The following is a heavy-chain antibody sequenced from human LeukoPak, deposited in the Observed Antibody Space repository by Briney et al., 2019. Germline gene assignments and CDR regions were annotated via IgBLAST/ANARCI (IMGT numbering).Heavy chain of an antibody. CDR1: GGSISSYY. Sequence: SETLSLTCTVSGGSISSYYWSWIRQPPGKGLEWIGYIYYSGSTNYNPSLKSRVTISVDTSKNQFSLKLSSVTAADTAVYYCARSGYDFWSGYDYWFDPWGQGTLVTVSS. CDR2: IYYSGST. V-gene: IGHV4-59*01. CDR3: ARSGYDFWSGYDYWFDP. D-gene: IGHD3-3*01. J-gene: IGHJ5*02.